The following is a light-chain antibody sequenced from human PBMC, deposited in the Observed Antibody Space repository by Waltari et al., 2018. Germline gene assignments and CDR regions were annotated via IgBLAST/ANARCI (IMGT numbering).Light chain of an antibody. V-gene: IGLV2-14*01. Sequence: QSALTQPASVSGSPGQSITISCSGLTSDVGHSQYVSWFQPHPGKVPKVMISDVTNRPSGVSNRFSGSKSGNTASLTISGLQAEDEADYYCISFTTSGTWVFGGGTKLTVL. J-gene: IGLJ3*02. CDR3: ISFTTSGTWV. CDR2: DVT. CDR1: TSDVGHSQY.